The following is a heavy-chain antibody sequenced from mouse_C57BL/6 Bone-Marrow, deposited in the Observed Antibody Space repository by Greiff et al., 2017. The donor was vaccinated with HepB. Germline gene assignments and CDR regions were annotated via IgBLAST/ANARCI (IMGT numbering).Heavy chain of an antibody. J-gene: IGHJ2*01. CDR1: GFNIKDDY. V-gene: IGHV14-4*01. CDR3: TSRDVLRDY. CDR2: IDPENGDT. D-gene: IGHD1-1*01. Sequence: VQLQQSGAELVRPGASVKLSCTASGFNIKDDYMHWVMQRPEQGLEWIGWIDPENGDTEYASKFKGKGTITADTTSNTAYLQLSSLTSEDTAVYYCTSRDVLRDYWGQGTTLTVSS.